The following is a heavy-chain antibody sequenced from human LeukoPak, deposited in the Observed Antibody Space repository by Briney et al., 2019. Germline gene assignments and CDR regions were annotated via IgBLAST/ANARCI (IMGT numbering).Heavy chain of an antibody. CDR3: ARLYYESASPNRPFDY. CDR2: ISYSGST. V-gene: IGHV4-59*08. D-gene: IGHD3-22*01. CDR1: GGSISSYY. J-gene: IGHJ4*02. Sequence: ESSETLSLTCTVSGGSISSYYWNWIRQPPGKGLEWIGYISYSGSTNYNPSLKSRVTISVDTSKTQFSLKLSSVTAADTAVYYCARLYYESASPNRPFDYWGQGTLVSVSS.